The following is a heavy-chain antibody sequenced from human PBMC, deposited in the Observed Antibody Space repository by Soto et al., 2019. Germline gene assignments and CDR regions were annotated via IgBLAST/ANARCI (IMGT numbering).Heavy chain of an antibody. V-gene: IGHV3-21*01. Sequence: EVQLVESGGGLVKPGGSLRLSCAASGFTFSSYSMNWVRQAPGKGLEWVSSISSSSSYIYYAASVKGRFTISRDNAKNSLYLQMNSLRAEDTAVYYCASGGGRMLDYCGQGTLVTVSS. J-gene: IGHJ4*02. CDR3: ASGGGRMLDY. CDR1: GFTFSSYS. D-gene: IGHD2-15*01. CDR2: ISSSSSYI.